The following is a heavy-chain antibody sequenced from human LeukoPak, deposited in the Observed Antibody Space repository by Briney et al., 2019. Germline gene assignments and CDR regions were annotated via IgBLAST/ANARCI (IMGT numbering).Heavy chain of an antibody. CDR3: ARDSGSYYYYYYMDV. V-gene: IGHV3-7*01. CDR1: GFTFSSYW. D-gene: IGHD1-26*01. J-gene: IGHJ6*03. CDR2: IKQDGSEK. Sequence: GGSLRLSCAASGFTFSSYWMSWVRQAPGKGLEWVANIKQDGSEKYYVDSVKGRFTISRDNAKNSLYLQMNSLRAEDTAVYYCARDSGSYYYYYYMDVWGKGTTVTVSS.